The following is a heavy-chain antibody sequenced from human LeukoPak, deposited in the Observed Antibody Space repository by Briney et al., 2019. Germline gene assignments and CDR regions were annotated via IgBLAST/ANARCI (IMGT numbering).Heavy chain of an antibody. Sequence: PGGSLRLSCAASGFTFSSYSMNWVRQAPGKGLEWVAVISYDGSNKYYADSVKGRFTISRDNSKNTLYLQMNSLRAEDTAVYYCAREEEAAAGASYTSGYFQHWGQGTLVIVSS. CDR1: GFTFSSYS. J-gene: IGHJ1*01. CDR3: AREEEAAAGASYTSGYFQH. V-gene: IGHV3-30*03. D-gene: IGHD6-13*01. CDR2: ISYDGSNK.